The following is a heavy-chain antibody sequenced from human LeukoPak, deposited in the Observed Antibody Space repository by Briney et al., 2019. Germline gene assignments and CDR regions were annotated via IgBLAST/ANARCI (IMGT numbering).Heavy chain of an antibody. J-gene: IGHJ6*02. CDR3: AKDLYGSSGSWPYYYYGMDV. V-gene: IGHV3-30*18. D-gene: IGHD3-22*01. CDR1: GFTFSSYG. Sequence: PGRSLRLSCAASGFTFSSYGMHWVRQAPGKGLEWVAVISYDGSNKYYADSVKGRFTISRDNSKNTLYLQMNSLRAEDAAVYYCAKDLYGSSGSWPYYYYGMDVWGQGTTDTVSS. CDR2: ISYDGSNK.